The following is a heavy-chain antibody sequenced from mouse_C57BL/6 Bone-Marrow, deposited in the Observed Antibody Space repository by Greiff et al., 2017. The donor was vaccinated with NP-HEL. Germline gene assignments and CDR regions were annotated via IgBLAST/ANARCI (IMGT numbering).Heavy chain of an antibody. CDR3: KRDYYGISFAY. D-gene: IGHD1-1*01. CDR1: GFTFSSYA. Sequence: EVMLVESGEGLVKPGGSLKLSCAASGFTFSSYAMSWVRQTPEKRLEWVAYISSGGDYIYYADTVKGRFTISRDNARNTLYLQMSSLKSEDTAMYFCKRDYYGISFAYWGQGTLVPFSA. CDR2: ISSGGDYI. J-gene: IGHJ3*01. V-gene: IGHV5-9-1*02.